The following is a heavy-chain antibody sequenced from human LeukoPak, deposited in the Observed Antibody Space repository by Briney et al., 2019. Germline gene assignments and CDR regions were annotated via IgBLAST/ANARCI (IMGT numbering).Heavy chain of an antibody. Sequence: GGSLRLSCAASGFAFSRYWMNWVRQAPGKGLEWVANIREDGSEKYYVDSVKGRFTISRDNTKNLLYLEMSSLRAEDTAVYYCGVVYWGQGTLVTVSS. CDR2: IREDGSEK. CDR3: GVVY. V-gene: IGHV3-7*01. J-gene: IGHJ4*02. CDR1: GFAFSRYW.